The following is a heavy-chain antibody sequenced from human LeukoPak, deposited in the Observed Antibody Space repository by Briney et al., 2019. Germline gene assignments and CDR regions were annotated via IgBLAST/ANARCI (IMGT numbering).Heavy chain of an antibody. CDR3: ARCIAETWWYFDL. V-gene: IGHV4-61*02. Sequence: SQTLSLTCTVSGGSISSGSHYWSWIRQPAGKGLEWIGRIYTSGSTNYNPSLKSRVTISVDTSKNQFSLKLSSVTAADTAVYYCARCIAETWWYFDLWGRGTLVTVSS. CDR2: IYTSGST. CDR1: GGSISSGSHY. J-gene: IGHJ2*01. D-gene: IGHD6-13*01.